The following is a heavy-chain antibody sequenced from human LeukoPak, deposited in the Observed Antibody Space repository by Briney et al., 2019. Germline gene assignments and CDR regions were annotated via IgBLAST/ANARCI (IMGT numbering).Heavy chain of an antibody. CDR1: GYTFTSYD. V-gene: IGHV1-8*01. D-gene: IGHD6-6*01. CDR3: ARSSLAALGENWFDP. J-gene: IGHJ5*02. CDR2: MNPNSGNT. Sequence: GASAKVSCKASGYTFTSYDINWVRQATGQGLEWMGWMNPNSGNTGYAQKFQGRVTMTRNTSISTAYMELSSLRSEDTAVYYCARSSLAALGENWFDPWGQGTLVTVSS.